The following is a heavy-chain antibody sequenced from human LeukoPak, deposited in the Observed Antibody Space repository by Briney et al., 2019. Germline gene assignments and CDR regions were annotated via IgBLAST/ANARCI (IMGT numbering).Heavy chain of an antibody. Sequence: GGSLGLSCAASGFTFNNYGMSWARQAPGKGLEWVSAISGSGGSTYYADSVKGRFTISRDNSKNTLYLQMNSLRAEDTAVYYCAKGYADYDYWGQGTLVTVSS. CDR2: ISGSGGST. D-gene: IGHD4/OR15-4a*01. V-gene: IGHV3-23*01. CDR3: AKGYADYDY. J-gene: IGHJ4*02. CDR1: GFTFNNYG.